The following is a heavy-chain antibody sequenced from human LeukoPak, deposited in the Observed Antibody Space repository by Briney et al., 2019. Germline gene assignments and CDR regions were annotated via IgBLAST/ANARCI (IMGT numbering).Heavy chain of an antibody. CDR2: IKKEGSGI. V-gene: IGHV3-7*03. CDR3: AGGSSMEV. CDR1: GFPLSNSR. Sequence: GGSLRLSCAVSGFPLSNSRMYWVRQAPGKGVEGGGNIKKEGSGISCVVSVKGRFIISRDNARNSLYLQMNSLRVEDTAVYFCAGGSSMEVWGKGTAVTVSS. D-gene: IGHD1-26*01. J-gene: IGHJ6*04.